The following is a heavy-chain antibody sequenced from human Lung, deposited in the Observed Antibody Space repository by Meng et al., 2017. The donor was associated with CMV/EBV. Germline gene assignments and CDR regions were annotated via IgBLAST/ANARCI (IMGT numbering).Heavy chain of an antibody. J-gene: IGHJ3*01. CDR1: GFTFSSYV. CDR2: IIPILGIA. V-gene: IGHV1-69*10. Sequence: KISCAASGFTFSSYVMSWVRQAPGQGLEWMGGIIPILGIANYAQKFQGRATITADKSTSTAYMELSSLRSEDKAVYYCARARDYYGSGSHAFDVWGQGTXVTVAS. CDR3: ARARDYYGSGSHAFDV. D-gene: IGHD3-10*01.